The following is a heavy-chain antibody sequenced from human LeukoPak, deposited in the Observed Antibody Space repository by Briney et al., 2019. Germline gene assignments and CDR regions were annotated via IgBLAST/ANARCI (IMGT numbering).Heavy chain of an antibody. Sequence: GGSLRLSCAASGFSFNSYEMNWVRQAPGKGLEWIAYINSRGNGVYYADSAKGRFTISRDNAKNSLYLQMNSLRAEDTAIYYCARGTHIFMVRGPLDYWGQGTLVTVSS. J-gene: IGHJ4*02. CDR1: GFSFNSYE. CDR2: INSRGNGV. V-gene: IGHV3-48*03. D-gene: IGHD3-10*01. CDR3: ARGTHIFMVRGPLDY.